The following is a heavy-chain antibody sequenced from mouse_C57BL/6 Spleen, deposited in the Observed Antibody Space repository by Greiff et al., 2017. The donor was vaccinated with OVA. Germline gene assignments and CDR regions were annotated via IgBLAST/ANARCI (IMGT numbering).Heavy chain of an antibody. CDR2: LSSGGDYI. CDR1: GFTFSSYA. J-gene: IGHJ2*01. CDR3: TRDNSYFDY. Sequence: EVKLMESGEGLVKPGGSLKLSCAASGFTFSSYAMSWVRQTPEKRLEWVAYLSSGGDYIYYADTVKGRFTISRDNARNTLYLQMSSLKSEDTAMYYCTRDNSYFDYWGQGTTLTVSS. V-gene: IGHV5-9-1*02. D-gene: IGHD1-3*01.